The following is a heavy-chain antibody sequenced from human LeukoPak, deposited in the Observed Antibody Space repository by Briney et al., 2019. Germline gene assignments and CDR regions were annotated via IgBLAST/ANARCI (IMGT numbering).Heavy chain of an antibody. J-gene: IGHJ6*02. CDR2: ISYDGSNK. V-gene: IGHV3-30-3*01. Sequence: GGSLRVSCAASGFTFSSYAMHWVRQAPGNGLEWVAVISYDGSNKYYADSVKGRFTISRDNSKNTLYLQMNSLRAEDTAVYYCAREKEDGYHTYYYYGMDVWGQGTTVTVSS. CDR3: AREKEDGYHTYYYYGMDV. CDR1: GFTFSSYA. D-gene: IGHD5-24*01.